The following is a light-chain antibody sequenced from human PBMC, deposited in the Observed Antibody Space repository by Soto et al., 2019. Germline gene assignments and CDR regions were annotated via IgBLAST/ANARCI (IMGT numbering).Light chain of an antibody. CDR1: QSVTNNY. J-gene: IGKJ1*01. V-gene: IGKV3-20*01. CDR3: QQYGSSLWT. Sequence: EIVLTQSPGTLSLSPGERATLSCRASQSVTNNYLAWYQQKAGQAPRLLIYLASNRAAGTPDRFSGSGSGADFTLTINRLEPEDFAVYLCQQYGSSLWTFGQGTKVDIK. CDR2: LAS.